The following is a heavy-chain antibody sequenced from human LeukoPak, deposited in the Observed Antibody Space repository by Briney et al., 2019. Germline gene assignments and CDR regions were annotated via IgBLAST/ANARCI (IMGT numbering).Heavy chain of an antibody. D-gene: IGHD3-3*01. Sequence: ASVKVSCKASGYTFTSYGISWVRQAPGQGLEWMGWISAYNGNTNYAQKLQGRVTMTRDTSISTAYMELSRPRSDDTAVYYCARDNSYYDFWSGPPYYYYYMDVWGKGTTVTVSS. V-gene: IGHV1-18*01. CDR3: ARDNSYYDFWSGPPYYYYYMDV. CDR2: ISAYNGNT. J-gene: IGHJ6*03. CDR1: GYTFTSYG.